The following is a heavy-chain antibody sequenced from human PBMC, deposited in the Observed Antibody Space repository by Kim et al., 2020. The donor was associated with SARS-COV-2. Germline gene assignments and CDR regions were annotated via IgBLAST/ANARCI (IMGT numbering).Heavy chain of an antibody. D-gene: IGHD3-22*01. Sequence: GGSLRLSCAASGFTFSRYGMHWVRQAPGKGLEGVAVIWYDGSNKYYADSVKGRFTISKDNSKNTLYLQMNGLRAEDTAVYYCATDEGDGSGHYYIDYWGQGTLVTVSP. V-gene: IGHV3-33*01. CDR1: GFTFSRYG. CDR3: ATDEGDGSGHYYIDY. CDR2: IWYDGSNK. J-gene: IGHJ4*02.